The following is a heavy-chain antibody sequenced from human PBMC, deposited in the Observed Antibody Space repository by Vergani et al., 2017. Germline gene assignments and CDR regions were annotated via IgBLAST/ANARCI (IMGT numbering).Heavy chain of an antibody. CDR2: VDPEDGET. CDR1: GYTFTDYY. Sequence: EVQLVQSGAEVKKPGATVKISCKVSGYTFTDYYMHWVQQAPGKELEWMGLVDPEDGETIYAEKFQGRVTITADTSTDTAYMELSSLRSEDTAVYYCATDAGDYYDSSGYYFDYWGQGTLVTVSS. J-gene: IGHJ4*02. V-gene: IGHV1-69-2*01. CDR3: ATDAGDYYDSSGYYFDY. D-gene: IGHD3-22*01.